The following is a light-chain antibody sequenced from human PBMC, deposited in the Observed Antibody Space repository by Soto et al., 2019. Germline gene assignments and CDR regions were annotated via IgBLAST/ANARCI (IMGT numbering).Light chain of an antibody. J-gene: IGKJ1*01. CDR2: GAS. CDR3: QQYYSPGT. V-gene: IGKV3-20*01. CDR1: QSVHFNY. Sequence: EVVLTQSPGSLSWSPGEIATLSFMASQSVHFNYVAWYQQTPGPAPRLLIYGASSRASSIPDRFSGSGSGTDFTLTISRVPPEYLAEYYRQQYYSPGTFGQGTKVDI.